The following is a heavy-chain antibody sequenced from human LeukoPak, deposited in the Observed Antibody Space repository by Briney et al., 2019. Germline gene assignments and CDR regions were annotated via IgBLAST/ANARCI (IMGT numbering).Heavy chain of an antibody. Sequence: SQTLSLTCAISGDSVSSNSAAWNWIRQSPSRGLEWLGRTWYRSKWYFNYAVSVKSRITINPDTSKNQFSLQLNSVTPDDTAVYYCARGYPMIRGVNAFAIWGQGTMVTVSS. CDR2: TWYRSKWYF. CDR3: ARGYPMIRGVNAFAI. V-gene: IGHV6-1*01. D-gene: IGHD3-10*01. J-gene: IGHJ3*02. CDR1: GDSVSSNSAA.